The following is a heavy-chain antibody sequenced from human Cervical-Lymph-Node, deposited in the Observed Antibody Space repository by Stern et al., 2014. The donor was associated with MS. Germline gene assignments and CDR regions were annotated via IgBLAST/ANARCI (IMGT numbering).Heavy chain of an antibody. V-gene: IGHV5-51*03. CDR1: EDSFTNYW. Sequence: EVQLVESGAETRKPGESLKIACSGSEDSFTNYWIAWVRQTPGKGLEWMGIVYPGDSDVIYSPSFQGHVTFSADRSTNTAYLQWSRLKVSDSATYYCARHFASGHNGHDWHFDVWGQGTLVTVSS. CDR3: ARHFASGHNGHDWHFDV. D-gene: IGHD5-12*01. J-gene: IGHJ4*02. CDR2: VYPGDSDV.